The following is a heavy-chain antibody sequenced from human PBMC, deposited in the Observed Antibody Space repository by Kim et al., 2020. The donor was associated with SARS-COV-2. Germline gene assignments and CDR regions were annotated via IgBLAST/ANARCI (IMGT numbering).Heavy chain of an antibody. CDR2: MGGGDDDR. Sequence: GGSLRLSCVGSGFPFHTYAMVWVRQAPGKGLEWVSSMGGGDDDRFYADSVKGRFTISRDNAKNSVYLQMNSLRVDDTAVYYCAKDAVNFNGVYDPFDSWGRGTLVTVSS. CDR3: AKDAVNFNGVYDPFDS. D-gene: IGHD2-8*01. V-gene: IGHV3-23*01. J-gene: IGHJ4*02. CDR1: GFPFHTYA.